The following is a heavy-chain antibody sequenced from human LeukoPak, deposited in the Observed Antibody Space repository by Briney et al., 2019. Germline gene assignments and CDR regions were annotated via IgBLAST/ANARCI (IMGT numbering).Heavy chain of an antibody. J-gene: IGHJ6*02. CDR3: AQSSTSAPYYYYYGPDV. D-gene: IGHD2-2*01. V-gene: IGHV4-59*11. Sequence: PSETLSLTCTVSSGSISRHYWSWIRQPPGKGLEWIGYIDYSGSTTSNPSLKSRVTISVDTSKNQFSLRLSSVSAADTAIYYCAQSSTSAPYYYYYGPDVWGQGTTVTVSS. CDR2: IDYSGST. CDR1: SGSISRHY.